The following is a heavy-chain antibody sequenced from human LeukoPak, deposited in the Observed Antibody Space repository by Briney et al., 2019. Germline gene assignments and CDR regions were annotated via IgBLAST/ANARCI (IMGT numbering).Heavy chain of an antibody. CDR2: FDPEDGET. V-gene: IGHV1-24*01. CDR3: ATDRRYGSAFDI. J-gene: IGHJ3*02. CDR1: GYSLTELS. Sequence: ASVKVSRKVSGYSLTELSMHWVRQSPGKGLEWMGGFDPEDGETIYAQKFQGRVTMTEDTSTDTAYMELSSLRSEDTAVYYCATDRRYGSAFDIWGQGTMVTVSS. D-gene: IGHD5-18*01.